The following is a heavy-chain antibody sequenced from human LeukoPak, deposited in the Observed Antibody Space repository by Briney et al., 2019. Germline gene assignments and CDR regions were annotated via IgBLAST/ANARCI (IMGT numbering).Heavy chain of an antibody. D-gene: IGHD3-10*01. CDR3: AKSITMVRGVIINYGMEV. CDR1: GFTFSSYA. J-gene: IGHJ6*02. CDR2: ISGSGGST. Sequence: PGGSLRLSCAASGFTFSSYAMSWVRQAPGKGLEWGSPISGSGGSTYYADSVKGRFTISRDNSKNTLYLQMNSLRAEKTALCNCAKSITMVRGVIINYGMEVWGQGTTVT. V-gene: IGHV3-23*01.